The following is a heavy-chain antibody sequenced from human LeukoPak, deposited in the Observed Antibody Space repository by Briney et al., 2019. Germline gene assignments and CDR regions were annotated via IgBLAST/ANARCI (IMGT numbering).Heavy chain of an antibody. J-gene: IGHJ4*02. V-gene: IGHV1-2*02. Sequence: GASVKVSCKASGYTFTGYYMHWVRQAPGQGLEWMGWINPNSGGTNYAQKFQGRVTMTRDTSISTAYMELSGLRSDDTAVYYCASFWSGYYTDYYFDYWGQGTLVTVSS. CDR1: GYTFTGYY. CDR2: INPNSGGT. CDR3: ASFWSGYYTDYYFDY. D-gene: IGHD3-3*01.